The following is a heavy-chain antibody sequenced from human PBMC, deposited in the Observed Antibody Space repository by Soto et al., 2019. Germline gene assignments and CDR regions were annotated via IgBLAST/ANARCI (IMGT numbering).Heavy chain of an antibody. CDR2: ISWNSGSI. CDR3: AKDINYQLQSKGWGAFDI. V-gene: IGHV3-9*01. D-gene: IGHD2-2*01. Sequence: GGSLRLSCAASGFTFDDYAMHWVRQAPGKGLEWVSGISWNSGSIGYADSVKGRFTISRDNAKNTLYLQMNSLRAEDTALYYCAKDINYQLQSKGWGAFDIWGQGTMVTVSS. J-gene: IGHJ3*02. CDR1: GFTFDDYA.